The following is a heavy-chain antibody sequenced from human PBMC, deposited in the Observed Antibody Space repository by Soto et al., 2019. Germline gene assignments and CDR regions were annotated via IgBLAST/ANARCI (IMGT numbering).Heavy chain of an antibody. CDR3: ARDVPYCGGDCYSDAFDI. CDR1: GGSFSGYY. D-gene: IGHD2-21*02. Sequence: SQTLSLTCAVYGGSFSGYYWSWIRQPPGKGLEWIGEINHSGSTNYNPSLKSRVTISVDTSKNQFSLKLSSVTAADTAVVYCARDVPYCGGDCYSDAFDICGQGTMVTGSS. V-gene: IGHV4-34*01. CDR2: INHSGST. J-gene: IGHJ3*02.